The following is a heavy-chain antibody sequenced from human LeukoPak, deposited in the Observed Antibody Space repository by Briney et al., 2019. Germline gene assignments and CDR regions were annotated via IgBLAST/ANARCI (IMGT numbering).Heavy chain of an antibody. V-gene: IGHV4-4*02. CDR1: GGSISSSNW. J-gene: IGHJ4*02. CDR3: ARLVYSNYVTLDY. Sequence: SETLSLTCAVSGGSISSSNWWSWVRQPPGKGLEWIGEIYHSGSTNYNPSLKSRVTISVDKSKNQFSLKLSSVTAADTAVYYCARLVYSNYVTLDYWGQGTLVTVSS. CDR2: IYHSGST. D-gene: IGHD4-11*01.